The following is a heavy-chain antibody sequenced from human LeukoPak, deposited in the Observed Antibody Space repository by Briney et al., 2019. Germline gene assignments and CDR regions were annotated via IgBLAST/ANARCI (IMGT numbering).Heavy chain of an antibody. J-gene: IGHJ3*02. Sequence: RASVKVSCKASGYTFTSYGISWVRQAPGQGLEWMGWISAYNGNTNYAQKLQGRVTMTTDTSTSTAYMELRSLRSDDTAVYYCARALIVVVPAARPDAFDIWGQGTMVTVSS. CDR1: GYTFTSYG. CDR3: ARALIVVVPAARPDAFDI. CDR2: ISAYNGNT. V-gene: IGHV1-18*01. D-gene: IGHD2-2*01.